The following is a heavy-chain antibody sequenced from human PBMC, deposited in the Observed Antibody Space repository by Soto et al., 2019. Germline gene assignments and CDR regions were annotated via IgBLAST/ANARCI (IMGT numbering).Heavy chain of an antibody. V-gene: IGHV3-21*01. D-gene: IGHD1-26*01. CDR3: ARARVGATFEARLDY. Sequence: GGSLRLSCAASGFTFSSYSMNWVRQAPGKGLEWVSSISSSSSYIYYADSVKGRFTISRDNAKNSLYLQMNSLRAEDTAVYYCARARVGATFEARLDYWGQGTLVTV. CDR2: ISSSSSYI. CDR1: GFTFSSYS. J-gene: IGHJ4*02.